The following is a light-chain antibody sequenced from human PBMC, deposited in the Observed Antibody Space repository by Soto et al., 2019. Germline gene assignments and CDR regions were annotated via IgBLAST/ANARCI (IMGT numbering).Light chain of an antibody. V-gene: IGKV3-11*01. Sequence: IVLTQSPATLSLSPGERATLSCSASQSIXSYLAWYKTKPGQATRLLIXDASNRATGIPARFSGSGSGTDFTLTLSSLEPEDFAVYYCQQRSNWPPITFGQGTRLEIK. J-gene: IGKJ5*01. CDR1: QSIXSY. CDR3: QQRSNWPPIT. CDR2: DAS.